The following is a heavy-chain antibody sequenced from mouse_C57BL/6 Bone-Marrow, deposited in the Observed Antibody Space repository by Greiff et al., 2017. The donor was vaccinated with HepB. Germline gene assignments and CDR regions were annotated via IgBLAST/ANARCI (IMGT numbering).Heavy chain of an antibody. J-gene: IGHJ4*01. Sequence: QVHVKQSGAELVKPGASVKLSCKASGYTFTEYTIHWVKQRSGQGLEWIGWFYPGSGSIKYNEKFKDKATLTADKSSSTVYMELSRLTSEDSAVYFCARHVYYYGSRGAMDYWGQGTSVTVSS. CDR2: FYPGSGSI. CDR1: GYTFTEYT. V-gene: IGHV1-62-2*01. CDR3: ARHVYYYGSRGAMDY. D-gene: IGHD1-1*01.